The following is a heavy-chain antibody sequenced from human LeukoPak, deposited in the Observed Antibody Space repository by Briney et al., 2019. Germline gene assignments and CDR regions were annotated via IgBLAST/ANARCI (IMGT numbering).Heavy chain of an antibody. CDR3: ARSGSTNYYYYYMDV. CDR1: GFTFSSYS. D-gene: IGHD3-10*01. Sequence: GGSLRLSCAASGFTFSSYSMNWVRQAPGKGLEWVSSISSSSSYIYYADSVKGRFTISRDNAKNTLYLQMNSLRAEDTAVYYCARSGSTNYYYYYMDVWGKGTTVTVSS. CDR2: ISSSSSYI. J-gene: IGHJ6*03. V-gene: IGHV3-21*01.